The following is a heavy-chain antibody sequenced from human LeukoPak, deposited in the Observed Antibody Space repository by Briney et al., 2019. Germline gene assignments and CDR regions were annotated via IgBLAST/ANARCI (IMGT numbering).Heavy chain of an antibody. D-gene: IGHD3-10*01. CDR2: ISSSSSYT. CDR1: GFTFSDYY. J-gene: IGHJ5*02. Sequence: KPGGSPRLSCAASGFTFSDYYMSWIRQAPGKGLEWVSYISSSSSYTNYADSVKGRFTISRDNAKNPLYLQMNSLRAEDTAVYCCSRGYYPRFDPWGQGTLVTVSS. V-gene: IGHV3-11*03. CDR3: SRGYYPRFDP.